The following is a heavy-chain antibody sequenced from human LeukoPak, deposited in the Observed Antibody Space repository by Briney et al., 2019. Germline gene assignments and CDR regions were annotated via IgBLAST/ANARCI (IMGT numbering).Heavy chain of an antibody. CDR1: GGSISSSSYS. CDR3: AREFGSSGWYGRGDY. J-gene: IGHJ4*02. CDR2: IYYSGTT. V-gene: IGHV4-39*07. D-gene: IGHD6-19*01. Sequence: SPSETLSLTCTFSGGSISSSSYSWGWIRQPPGKGLEWIGSIYYSGTTYYNPSLKSRVTISVDTSKNQFSLKLSSVTAADTAVYYCAREFGSSGWYGRGDYWGQGTLVTVSS.